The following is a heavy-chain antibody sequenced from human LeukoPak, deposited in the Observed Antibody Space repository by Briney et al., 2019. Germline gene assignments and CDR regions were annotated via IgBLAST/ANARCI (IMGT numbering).Heavy chain of an antibody. V-gene: IGHV1-46*01. J-gene: IGHJ4*02. CDR2: INPSGGST. CDR3: ARLGSGSYYKPIDY. D-gene: IGHD3-10*02. Sequence: VASVKVSCKASGYTFTGYYMHWVRQAPGQGLEWMGIINPSGGSTSYAQKFQGRVTITADESTSTAYMELSSLRSEDTAVYYCARLGSGSYYKPIDYWGQGTLVTVSS. CDR1: GYTFTGYY.